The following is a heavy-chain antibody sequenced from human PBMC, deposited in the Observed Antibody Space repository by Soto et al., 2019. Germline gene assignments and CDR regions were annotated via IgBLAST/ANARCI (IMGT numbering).Heavy chain of an antibody. CDR3: ARRGAGYCSSTSCYALNYYMDV. CDR2: ISSSGSTI. J-gene: IGHJ6*03. Sequence: QVQLVESGGGLVKPGGSLRLSCAASGFTFSDYYMSWIRQAPGKGLEWVSYISSSGSTIYYADSVKGRFTISRDNAKNSLYLQMNSLRAEDTAVYYCARRGAGYCSSTSCYALNYYMDVWGKGTTVTVSS. V-gene: IGHV3-11*01. D-gene: IGHD2-2*01. CDR1: GFTFSDYY.